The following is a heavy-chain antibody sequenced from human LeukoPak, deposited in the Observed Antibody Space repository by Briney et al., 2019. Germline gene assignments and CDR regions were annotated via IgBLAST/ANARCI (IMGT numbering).Heavy chain of an antibody. V-gene: IGHV3-48*01. J-gene: IGHJ4*02. CDR3: VKGLDYSSSQMDS. CDR1: GFIFSQYS. Sequence: GGSLRLSCAASGFIFSQYSMNWVRQAPGKGLEWVSHIRSSSETFYADSVKGRFTISRDNSRNTVYVQMNSLTPEDTAVYYCVKGLDYSSSQMDSWGQGTLVTVSS. D-gene: IGHD6-6*01. CDR2: IRSSSET.